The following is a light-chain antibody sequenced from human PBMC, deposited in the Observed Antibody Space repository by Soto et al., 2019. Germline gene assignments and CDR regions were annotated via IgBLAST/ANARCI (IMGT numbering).Light chain of an antibody. V-gene: IGLV2-14*01. CDR2: EVS. Sequence: QSVLTQPASVSGSPGQSITISCTGTSSDVGGYNYVSWYQQHPGKPPKLMIYEVSNWPSGVSNRFSGSKSGNTASLTISGLQAEDEADYYCSSYTSSSTVVFGGGTKVT. J-gene: IGLJ2*01. CDR1: SSDVGGYNY. CDR3: SSYTSSSTVV.